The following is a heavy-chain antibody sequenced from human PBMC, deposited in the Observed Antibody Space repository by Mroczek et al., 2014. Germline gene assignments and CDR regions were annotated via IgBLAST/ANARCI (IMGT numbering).Heavy chain of an antibody. CDR3: AKEKDSVRGYSGYGDAFDI. CDR1: GFTFSSYA. D-gene: IGHD5-12*01. V-gene: IGHV3-23*04. CDR2: ISGSGGST. J-gene: IGHJ3*02. Sequence: VQLVQSGGGLVQPGGSLRLSCAASGFTFSSYAMSWVRQAPGKGLEWVSAISGSGGSTYYADSVKGRFTISRDNSKNTLYLQMNSLRAEDTAVYYCAKEKDSVRGYSGYGDAFDIWGQGTMVTVSS.